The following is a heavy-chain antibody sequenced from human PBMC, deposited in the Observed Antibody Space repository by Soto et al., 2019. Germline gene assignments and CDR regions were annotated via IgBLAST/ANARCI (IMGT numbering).Heavy chain of an antibody. Sequence: SETLSLTCTVSDGSISSYYWGWIRQPPGKGLEWIGYIFYTGSTNYNPSLKSRVTISVDTSKNQFSLKLSSVTAADTAVYYCARDRSSDTAMKRSKKMYNWFDPWGQGTLVTVSS. CDR2: IFYTGST. J-gene: IGHJ5*02. CDR3: ARDRSSDTAMKRSKKMYNWFDP. CDR1: DGSISSYY. D-gene: IGHD5-18*01. V-gene: IGHV4-59*01.